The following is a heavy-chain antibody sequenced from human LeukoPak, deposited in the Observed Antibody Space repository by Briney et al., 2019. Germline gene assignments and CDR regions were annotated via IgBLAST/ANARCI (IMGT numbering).Heavy chain of an antibody. CDR2: IYYSGST. V-gene: IGHV4-39*01. CDR3: ASLVSDYYYGMDV. J-gene: IGHJ6*02. D-gene: IGHD3-10*01. CDR1: GGSISSGDYY. Sequence: SETLSLTCTVSGGSISSGDYYWGWIRQPPGKGLEWIGSIYYSGSTYYNPSLKSRVTISVDTSKNQFSLKLSSVTAADTAVYYCASLVSDYYYGMDVWGQGTTVTVSS.